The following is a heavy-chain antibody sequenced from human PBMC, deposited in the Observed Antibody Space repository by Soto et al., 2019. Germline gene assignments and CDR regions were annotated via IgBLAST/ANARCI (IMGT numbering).Heavy chain of an antibody. CDR3: ARTIRRITIFGVVYYFDY. V-gene: IGHV1-8*01. CDR1: GYTFTSYD. J-gene: IGHJ4*02. CDR2: MKPNSGNT. Sequence: QVRLVQSGAEVKKPGASVKVSCKASGYTFTSYDINWVRQATGQGLEWMGWMKPNSGNTGYAQKFQGRVTMTRNTSISTAYMELSSLRAEDTAVYYCARTIRRITIFGVVYYFDYWGQGTLVTVSS. D-gene: IGHD3-3*01.